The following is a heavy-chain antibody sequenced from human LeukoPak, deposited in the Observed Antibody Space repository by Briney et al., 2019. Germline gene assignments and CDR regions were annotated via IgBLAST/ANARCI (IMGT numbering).Heavy chain of an antibody. Sequence: ASVKVSCKASGYTFTSYYMHWVRQAPGQGLEWMGIINPSGGSTSYAQKFQGRVTMTRDTSTSTVYMELSSLRSEDTAVYYCAREEPYYDILTGRAYYFDYWGQGTLVTVSS. J-gene: IGHJ4*02. CDR3: AREEPYYDILTGRAYYFDY. D-gene: IGHD3-9*01. CDR2: INPSGGST. CDR1: GYTFTSYY. V-gene: IGHV1-46*01.